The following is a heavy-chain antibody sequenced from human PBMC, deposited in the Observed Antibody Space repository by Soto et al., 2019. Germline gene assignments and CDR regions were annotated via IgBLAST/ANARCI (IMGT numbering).Heavy chain of an antibody. D-gene: IGHD2-15*01. CDR3: AHTGSYCSGGSCYVDAFDI. Sequence: QITLKESGPTLVKPTQTLTLTCTFSGFSLSTSGVGVGWIRQPPGKALEWLALIYWDDVKRYSPSLKSRLTITKDTSKNQVVLTMTNMDPVDTATYYCAHTGSYCSGGSCYVDAFDIWGQGTMVTVSS. V-gene: IGHV2-5*02. CDR1: GFSLSTSGVG. J-gene: IGHJ3*02. CDR2: IYWDDVK.